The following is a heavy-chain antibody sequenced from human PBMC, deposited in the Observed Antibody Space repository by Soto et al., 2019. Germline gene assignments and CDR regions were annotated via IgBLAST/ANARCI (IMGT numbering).Heavy chain of an antibody. D-gene: IGHD2-2*01. V-gene: IGHV4-34*01. J-gene: IGHJ6*03. Sequence: TLSLTCFVYGGSFSGYYWTWIRQPPGKGLEWIGEINHSGTTNYYPSLKSRVTITVDTSKNQFSLKLSSVTAADTAVYYCARAPLYCSGTSCYANYMDVWGKGTTVTVSS. CDR3: ARAPLYCSGTSCYANYMDV. CDR2: INHSGTT. CDR1: GGSFSGYY.